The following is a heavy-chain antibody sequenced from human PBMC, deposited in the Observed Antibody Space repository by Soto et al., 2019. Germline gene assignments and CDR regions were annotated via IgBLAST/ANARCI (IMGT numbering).Heavy chain of an antibody. CDR3: ARHPRSERGYSGYDGHYCSTGSCYPFDC. CDR1: GGNIINYY. D-gene: IGHD5-12*01. J-gene: IGHJ4*02. Sequence: SETLSLTSTVSGGNIINYYWNWILQPPGKGLEWIGYIFYSGSTNYNPSLKSRVTISVDMSKNQFSLKLSSVTAADTAVYYCARHPRSERGYSGYDGHYCSTGSCYPFDCWGQGTLVTVSS. V-gene: IGHV4-59*08. CDR2: IFYSGST.